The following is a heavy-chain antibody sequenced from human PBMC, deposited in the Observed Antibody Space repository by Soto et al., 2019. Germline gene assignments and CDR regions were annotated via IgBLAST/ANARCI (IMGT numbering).Heavy chain of an antibody. D-gene: IGHD2-8*01. CDR1: GYTFTSYD. CDR3: ARGLGCTNGVCYTGYYYYYYMDV. CDR2: MNPNSGNT. J-gene: IGHJ6*03. V-gene: IGHV1-8*01. Sequence: ASVKVSCKASGYTFTSYDINWVRQATGQGLEWMGWMNPNSGNTGYAQKFQGRVTMTRNTSISTAYMELSSLRSEDTAVYYCARGLGCTNGVCYTGYYYYYYMDVWGKGTTVTV.